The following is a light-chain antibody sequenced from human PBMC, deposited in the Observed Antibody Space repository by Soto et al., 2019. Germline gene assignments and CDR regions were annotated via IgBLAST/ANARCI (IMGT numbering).Light chain of an antibody. CDR2: EVS. CDR1: SSDVGAHNY. Sequence: QSALTQPASVSGSPGQSITISCTGTSSDVGAHNYVSWYQQHPGKAPKLMIYEVSNRPSGVSNRFSGSKSGNTASLTISGLQAEDEADYYCSSYTRSSTYVFGTGTKVTV. J-gene: IGLJ1*01. CDR3: SSYTRSSTYV. V-gene: IGLV2-14*01.